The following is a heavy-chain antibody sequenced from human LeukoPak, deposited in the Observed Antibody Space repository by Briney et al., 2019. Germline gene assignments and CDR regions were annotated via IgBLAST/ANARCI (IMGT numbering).Heavy chain of an antibody. CDR2: INPNSGGT. CDR1: GYTFTGHY. V-gene: IGHV1-2*02. CDR3: AREGWEPDAFDI. Sequence: ASVKVSCKASGYTFTGHYMHWVRQDPGQGLEWMGWINPNSGGTNYAQKFQGRVTMSRDTSISTAYMELSRLRSDDTAVYYCAREGWEPDAFDIWAQGTMVTVSS. D-gene: IGHD1-26*01. J-gene: IGHJ3*02.